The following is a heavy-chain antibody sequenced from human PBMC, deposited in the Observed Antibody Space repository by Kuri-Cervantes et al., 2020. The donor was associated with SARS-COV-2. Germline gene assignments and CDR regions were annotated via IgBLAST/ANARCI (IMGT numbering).Heavy chain of an antibody. CDR3: ARENYGDYLAY. CDR2: ISSSSSYI. V-gene: IGHV3-21*05. J-gene: IGHJ4*02. D-gene: IGHD4-17*01. Sequence: GESLKISCAASGFTFSSYSMNWVRQAPGKGLEWVSYISSSSSYIYYADSVKGRFTISRDNAKNSLYLQMNSLRAEDTAVYYCARENYGDYLAYWGQGTLVTVSS. CDR1: GFTFSSYS.